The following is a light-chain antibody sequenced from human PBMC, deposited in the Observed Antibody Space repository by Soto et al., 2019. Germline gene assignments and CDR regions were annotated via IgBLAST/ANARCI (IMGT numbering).Light chain of an antibody. J-gene: IGKJ5*01. CDR1: QTIGAY. CDR2: DAS. CDR3: QQRSYWPQYT. Sequence: VLTQSPATLSFSPGEKATLSFRASQTIGAYLAWYQHKPGQAPRLLIFDASHRASGVPPRFSGSGSGTGFTLTISSLGPEDFAIYYCQQRSYWPQYTFGQGTRLEIK. V-gene: IGKV3-11*01.